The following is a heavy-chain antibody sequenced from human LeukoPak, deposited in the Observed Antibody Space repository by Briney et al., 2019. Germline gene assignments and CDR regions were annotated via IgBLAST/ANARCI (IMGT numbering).Heavy chain of an antibody. CDR2: INPNSGGT. CDR1: GYTFTDYY. Sequence: GASVKVSCKASGYTFTDYYMHWVRQAPGQGLEWMGWINPNSGGTNYAQKFQGRVTMTRDTSISTAYMELSRLRSDDTAVYYCARDRAYYYGSGSYSYWGQGTLVTVSS. V-gene: IGHV1-2*02. D-gene: IGHD3-10*01. J-gene: IGHJ4*02. CDR3: ARDRAYYYGSGSYSY.